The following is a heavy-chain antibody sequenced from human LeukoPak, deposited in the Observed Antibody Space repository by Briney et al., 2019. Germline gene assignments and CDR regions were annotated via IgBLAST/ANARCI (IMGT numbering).Heavy chain of an antibody. CDR3: AAPLGDYTYNWFDP. V-gene: IGHV1-24*01. CDR1: GYTLTELS. CDR2: FDPEDGET. Sequence: ASVKVSCKVSGYTLTELSMHWVRQAPGKGLEWMGGFDPEDGETIYAQKFQGRVTITADESTSTAYMELSSLRSEDTAVYYCAAPLGDYTYNWFDPWGQGTLVTVSS. D-gene: IGHD4-17*01. J-gene: IGHJ5*02.